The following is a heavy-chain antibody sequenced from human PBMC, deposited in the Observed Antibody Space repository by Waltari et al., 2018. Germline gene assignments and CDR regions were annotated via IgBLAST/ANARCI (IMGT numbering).Heavy chain of an antibody. J-gene: IGHJ2*01. CDR2: IKHSGST. D-gene: IGHD2-21*01. V-gene: IGHV4-34*01. Sequence: QVQLQQWGAGLLKPSETLSLTCAVYGGSFSGYYWSWIRQPPGKGLEWIGEIKHSGSTNYNPSLKSQVTITVDTSKNQFALKLSSVTAADTAVYYCARGQIGVVGYFDLWGRGTLVTVSS. CDR3: ARGQIGVVGYFDL. CDR1: GGSFSGYY.